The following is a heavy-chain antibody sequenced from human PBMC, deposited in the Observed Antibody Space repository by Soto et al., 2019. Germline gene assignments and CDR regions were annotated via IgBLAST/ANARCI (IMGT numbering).Heavy chain of an antibody. CDR2: IYYSGST. CDR3: ARAPMVRGVRAYYGMDV. J-gene: IGHJ6*02. D-gene: IGHD3-10*01. CDR1: GGSISGSSYY. Sequence: SETLSLTCTVSGGSISGSSYYWGWIRQPPGKGLEWIGSIYYSGSTFHNPSLKSRVTISVDTSKNQFSLKLNSVSAADTAVYYCARAPMVRGVRAYYGMDVWGQGTTVTVSS. V-gene: IGHV4-39*01.